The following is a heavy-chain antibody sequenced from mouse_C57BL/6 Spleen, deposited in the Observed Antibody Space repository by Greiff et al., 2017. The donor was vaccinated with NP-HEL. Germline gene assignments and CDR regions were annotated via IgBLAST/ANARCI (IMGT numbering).Heavy chain of an antibody. V-gene: IGHV1-26*01. CDR1: GYTFTDYY. CDR2: INPNNGGT. Sequence: EVQLQQSGPELVKPGASVKISCKASGYTFTDYYMNWVKQSHGKSLEWIGDINPNNGGTSYNQKFKGKATLTVDKSSSTAYMELRSLTSEDSAVYYCARPTNSNYGYFDVWGTGTTVTVSS. D-gene: IGHD2-10*01. CDR3: ARPTNSNYGYFDV. J-gene: IGHJ1*03.